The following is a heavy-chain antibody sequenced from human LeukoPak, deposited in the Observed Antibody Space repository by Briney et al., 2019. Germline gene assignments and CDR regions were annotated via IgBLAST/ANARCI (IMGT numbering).Heavy chain of an antibody. J-gene: IGHJ4*02. CDR2: ISGSGGTT. D-gene: IGHD4-17*01. CDR1: GFTFSSYA. V-gene: IGHV3-23*01. CDR3: AKDNGDYVGYFDS. Sequence: GGSLRLSCAASGFTFSSYAMSWVRQAPGKGLEWVSGISGSGGTTYYADSVKGRFTISRDNPKNAVYLQVNSLRAEDTAVYYCAKDNGDYVGYFDSWGQGILVIVSS.